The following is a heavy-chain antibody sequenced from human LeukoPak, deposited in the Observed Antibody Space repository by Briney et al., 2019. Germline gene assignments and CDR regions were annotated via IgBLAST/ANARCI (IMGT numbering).Heavy chain of an antibody. CDR2: ISYDGSNK. V-gene: IGHV3-30-3*01. CDR1: GFTFSSYA. CDR3: ARGGGQQWLVXXXYFDY. D-gene: IGHD6-19*01. J-gene: IGHJ4*02. Sequence: GGSLRLSCAASGFTFSSYAMHWVRQAPGKGLEWVAVISYDGSNKYYADSVKGRFTISRDNSKNTLYLQMNSLRAEDTAVYYCARGGGQQWLVXXXYFDYWGQGTLVTVSS.